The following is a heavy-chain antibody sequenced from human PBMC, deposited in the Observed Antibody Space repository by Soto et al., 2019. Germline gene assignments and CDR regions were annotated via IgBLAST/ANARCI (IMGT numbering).Heavy chain of an antibody. CDR1: GFTVSDNY. D-gene: IGHD3-16*01. CDR3: ARSDRDYAYALNV. CDR2: LYSGGRI. Sequence: EAQLVESGGGLIQPGGSLRLSCAASGFTVSDNYITWVRQAPGKGPEWVSLLYSGGRIYYADSVKGRFTISRDTSKTTLYLQMNSLRTEDTAVYYCARSDRDYAYALNVWGQGTTVTVSS. J-gene: IGHJ6*02. V-gene: IGHV3-53*01.